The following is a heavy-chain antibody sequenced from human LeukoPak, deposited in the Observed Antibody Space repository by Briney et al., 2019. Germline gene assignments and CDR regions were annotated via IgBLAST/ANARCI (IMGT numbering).Heavy chain of an antibody. V-gene: IGHV1-8*01. J-gene: IGHJ4*02. Sequence: GASVKVSCKASGYTFTSYDINWVRQATGQGLEWMGWMNPNSGNTGYAQKFQGRVTMTRNTSISTAYMELSSLRSEDTAVYYCAKDRIRSPYSSSSKYYFDYWGQGTLVTVSS. CDR1: GYTFTSYD. CDR3: AKDRIRSPYSSSSKYYFDY. CDR2: MNPNSGNT. D-gene: IGHD6-6*01.